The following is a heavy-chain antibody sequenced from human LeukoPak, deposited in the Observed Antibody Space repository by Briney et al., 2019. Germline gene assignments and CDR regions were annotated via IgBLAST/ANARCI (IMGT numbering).Heavy chain of an antibody. CDR1: GGSISSSNW. J-gene: IGHJ4*02. CDR2: IYHSGST. V-gene: IGHV4-4*02. CDR3: ASLVGASAHY. D-gene: IGHD1-26*01. Sequence: SETLSLTCAVSGGSISSSNWWSWVRQPPGKGLEWIGEIYHSGSTNYNPSLKSRVTISVDTSKNQFSLKLSSVTAADTAVYYCASLVGASAHYWGQGTLVTVSS.